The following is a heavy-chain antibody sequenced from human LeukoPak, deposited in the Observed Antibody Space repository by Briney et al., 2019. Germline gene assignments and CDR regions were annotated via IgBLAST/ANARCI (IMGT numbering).Heavy chain of an antibody. CDR2: IIPIFGTA. CDR1: GGTFSSYA. V-gene: IGHV1-69*06. Sequence: ASVKVSCKASGGTFSSYAISWLRQAPGQGLEWMGGIIPIFGTAKYAQKFQGRVRITADTSTSIAYMELSSLRSEDTAVYYCARSLTYCGGDCYSPDYWGQGTLVTVSS. CDR3: ARSLTYCGGDCYSPDY. J-gene: IGHJ4*02. D-gene: IGHD2-21*02.